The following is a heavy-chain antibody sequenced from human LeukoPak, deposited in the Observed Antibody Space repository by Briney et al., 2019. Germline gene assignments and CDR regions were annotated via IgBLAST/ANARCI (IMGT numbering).Heavy chain of an antibody. CDR3: ANSYYYGSGSYFYMDV. D-gene: IGHD3-10*01. CDR1: GYTFTSYD. Sequence: ASVKVSCKASGYTFTSYDINWVRQATGQGLEWMGWMNPNSGNTGYAQKFQGRVTMTRNTSISTAYMELSSLRSEDTAVYYCANSYYYGSGSYFYMDVWGKGTAVTVSS. J-gene: IGHJ6*03. CDR2: MNPNSGNT. V-gene: IGHV1-8*01.